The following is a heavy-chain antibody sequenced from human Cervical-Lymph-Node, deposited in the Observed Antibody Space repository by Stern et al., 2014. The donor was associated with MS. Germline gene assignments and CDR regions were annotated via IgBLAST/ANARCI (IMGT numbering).Heavy chain of an antibody. Sequence: VQLVQSGPEVKKPGASVMVSCKPSGYTFTNYYINWVRQAPGQGLEWMGISNPNGSVTASAQKFQGRLTMTRDTSTTTVYMRLITLTSEDTAMYYCTRAVGGVGREWGQGTLVFVSS. V-gene: IGHV1-46*01. D-gene: IGHD3-16*01. J-gene: IGHJ4*02. CDR3: TRAVGGVGRE. CDR2: SNPNGSVT. CDR1: GYTFTNYY.